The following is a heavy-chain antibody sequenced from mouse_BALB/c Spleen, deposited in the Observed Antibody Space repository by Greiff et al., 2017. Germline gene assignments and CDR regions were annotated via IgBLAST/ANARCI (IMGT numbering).Heavy chain of an antibody. J-gene: IGHJ3*01. Sequence: VQLKQSGAELVRPGSSVKISCKASGYAFSSYWMNWVKQRPGQGLEWIGAIYPGNSDTSYNQKFKGKAKLTAVTSTSTAYMELSSLTNEDSAVYYCTRAVYGYDEGFAYWGQGTLVTVAA. CDR3: TRAVYGYDEGFAY. V-gene: IGHV1-5*01. CDR1: GYAFSSYW. D-gene: IGHD2-2*01. CDR2: IYPGNSDT.